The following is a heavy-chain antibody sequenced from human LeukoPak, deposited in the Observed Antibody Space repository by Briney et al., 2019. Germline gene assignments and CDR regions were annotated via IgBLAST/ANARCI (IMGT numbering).Heavy chain of an antibody. Sequence: SETLSLTCAVYGGSFSGYYWSWIRQPPGKGLEWIGEINNSGSTNYNPSLKSRVTISVDTSKNQFSLKLSSVTAADTAVYYCARVTTMVRGVIILRGYYFDYWGQGTLVTVSS. CDR3: ARVTTMVRGVIILRGYYFDY. J-gene: IGHJ4*02. CDR2: INNSGST. CDR1: GGSFSGYY. V-gene: IGHV4-34*01. D-gene: IGHD3-10*01.